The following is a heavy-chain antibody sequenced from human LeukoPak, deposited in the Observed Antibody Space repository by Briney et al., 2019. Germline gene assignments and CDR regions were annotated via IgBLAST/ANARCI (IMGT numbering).Heavy chain of an antibody. Sequence: GGSLRLSCAASGFTFSSYWMHWVRQAPGKGLEWVSAISGSGGSTYYADSVKGRFTISRDNSKNTLYLQMNSLRAEDTAVYYCAKGSPIVVVPAAWLNDYWGQGTLVTVSS. CDR1: GFTFSSYW. V-gene: IGHV3-23*01. CDR2: ISGSGGST. D-gene: IGHD2-2*01. J-gene: IGHJ4*02. CDR3: AKGSPIVVVPAAWLNDY.